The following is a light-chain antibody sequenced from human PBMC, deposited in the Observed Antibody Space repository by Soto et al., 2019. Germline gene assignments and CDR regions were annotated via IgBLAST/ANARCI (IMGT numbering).Light chain of an antibody. V-gene: IGKV3-20*01. CDR1: QSVTSNK. Sequence: EIVMTQSPATLSVSPVERATLSCRASQSVTSNKLAWYQQKPGQAPRLLIYGASTRTTGIPDRFSGSGSGTDFTLTIGRLEPGDFAVYYCLHYGGSPLTFGQGTRLEIK. CDR3: LHYGGSPLT. J-gene: IGKJ5*01. CDR2: GAS.